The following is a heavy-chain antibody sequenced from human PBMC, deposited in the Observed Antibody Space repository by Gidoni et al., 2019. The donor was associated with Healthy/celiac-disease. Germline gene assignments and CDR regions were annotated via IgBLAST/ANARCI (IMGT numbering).Heavy chain of an antibody. CDR2: IYSCCST. Sequence: EVQLVESAAGLLQPGGSLRLSCAASGFTVSSNYMSWVRQATGKGLAWVSVIYSCCSTYYADSVKGRFTNSRDNSKNTLYLQMNSLRAEDTAVYYCARVSRIAVAGSLDAFDIWGQGKMVTVSS. D-gene: IGHD6-19*01. CDR3: ARVSRIAVAGSLDAFDI. V-gene: IGHV3-53*01. J-gene: IGHJ3*02. CDR1: GFTVSSNY.